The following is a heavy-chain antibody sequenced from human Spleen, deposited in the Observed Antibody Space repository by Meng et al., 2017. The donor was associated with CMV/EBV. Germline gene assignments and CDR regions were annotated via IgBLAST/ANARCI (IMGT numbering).Heavy chain of an antibody. V-gene: IGHV3-30*02. Sequence: GGSLRLSCAASGFPFSTYNMNWVRQAPGKGLEWVAFIRYDGSNKYYADAVKGRFTISRDNSKNTLYLQMNSLRAEDTAVYYCAKPGDDSGTNWFDPWGQGTLVTVSS. J-gene: IGHJ5*02. CDR1: GFPFSTYN. D-gene: IGHD6-19*01. CDR2: IRYDGSNK. CDR3: AKPGDDSGTNWFDP.